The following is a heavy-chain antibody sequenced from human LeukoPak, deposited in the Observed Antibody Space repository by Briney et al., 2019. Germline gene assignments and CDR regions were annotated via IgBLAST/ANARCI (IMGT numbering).Heavy chain of an antibody. CDR2: ISGGGGST. Sequence: GGSLRLSCAASGFTFSSDAMSWVRQAPGKGLEWVSAISGGGGSTYYADSVKGRFTFSRDNSKNTLYLQMNSLRAEDTAVYYCAKDRGWWELHFDYWGQGTLVTVSS. CDR3: AKDRGWWELHFDY. CDR1: GFTFSSDA. V-gene: IGHV3-23*01. D-gene: IGHD1-26*01. J-gene: IGHJ4*02.